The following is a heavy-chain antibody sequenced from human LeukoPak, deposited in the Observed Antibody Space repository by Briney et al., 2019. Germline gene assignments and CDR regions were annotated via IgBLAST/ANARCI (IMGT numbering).Heavy chain of an antibody. D-gene: IGHD4-17*01. Sequence: NPSQTLSLTCTVSGGSISSYYWSWIRQPAGKGLEWIGRIYTSGSTNYNPSLKSRVTMSVDTSKNQFSLKLSSVTAADTAVYYCARDRTVTDDYYYYYGMDVWGQGTTVTVSS. CDR1: GGSISSYY. CDR3: ARDRTVTDDYYYYYGMDV. J-gene: IGHJ6*02. CDR2: IYTSGST. V-gene: IGHV4-4*07.